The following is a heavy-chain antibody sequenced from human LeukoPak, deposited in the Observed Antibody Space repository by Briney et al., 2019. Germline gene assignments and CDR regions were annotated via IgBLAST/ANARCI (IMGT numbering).Heavy chain of an antibody. V-gene: IGHV3-74*01. D-gene: IGHD3-3*01. CDR1: GFTFSTYW. CDR3: ARDARGYDPFY. Sequence: GGSLGLSCAASGFTFSTYWMHWVRHAPGKGLVWVSRINTDGSSTSYADSVKGRFTISRDNAKNTLYLQMNSLRVEDTAVYYCARDARGYDPFYWGQGTLVTVS. J-gene: IGHJ4*02. CDR2: INTDGSST.